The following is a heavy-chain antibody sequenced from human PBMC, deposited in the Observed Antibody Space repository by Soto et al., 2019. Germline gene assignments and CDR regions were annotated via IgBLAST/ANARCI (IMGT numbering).Heavy chain of an antibody. J-gene: IGHJ6*02. CDR2: IWYDGGNK. CDR1: GFTFNVYG. V-gene: IGHV3-33*01. D-gene: IGHD3-10*01. CDR3: ARGGVVRRPVMDYYVMDV. Sequence: QVQLVESGGGVVEPGRSLRLSCATSGFTFNVYGIHWVRQAPGKGLEWVSIIWYDGGNKYYGDSVQGRFTISRDNSKKLVYLQMNSLRAEDTAVYYCARGGVVRRPVMDYYVMDVWGQGTTVSVA.